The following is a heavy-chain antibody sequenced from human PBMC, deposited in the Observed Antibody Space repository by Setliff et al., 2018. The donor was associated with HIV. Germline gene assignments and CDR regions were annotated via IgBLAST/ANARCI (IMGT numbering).Heavy chain of an antibody. CDR2: ISGSGGST. Sequence: GGSLRLSCAASGFTFSSYAMSWVRQAPGKGLEWVSAISGSGGSTYYADSVKGRFTISRDNSKNSLYLQMNSLRAEGTAVYYCARDQVPNYYDSSGYYYIDYWGQGTLVTVSS. CDR1: GFTFSSYA. J-gene: IGHJ4*02. CDR3: ARDQVPNYYDSSGYYYIDY. D-gene: IGHD3-22*01. V-gene: IGHV3-23*01.